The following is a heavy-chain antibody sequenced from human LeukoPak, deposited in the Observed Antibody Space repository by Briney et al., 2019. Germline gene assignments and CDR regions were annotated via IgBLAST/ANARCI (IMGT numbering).Heavy chain of an antibody. Sequence: SETLSLTCAVSGYSISSGYYWGWIRQPPGKGLEWIGSIYHSGSTYYNPSLRSRVTISVDTSKNQFSLELSSVTAADTAVYYCAVNIVVVPAASFDYWGQGTLVTVSS. D-gene: IGHD2-2*01. CDR2: IYHSGST. CDR1: GYSISSGYY. J-gene: IGHJ4*02. CDR3: AVNIVVVPAASFDY. V-gene: IGHV4-38-2*01.